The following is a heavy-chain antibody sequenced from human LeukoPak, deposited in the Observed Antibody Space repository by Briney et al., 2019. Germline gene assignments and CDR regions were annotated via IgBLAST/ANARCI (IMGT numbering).Heavy chain of an antibody. CDR1: GFTLNNYW. Sequence: GGSLRLSCTASGFTLNNYWMTWVRQAPGKGLEWVAIIKGDGSEKYYVDSVKGRFTISRDNAKNSLFLQMNSLRADDTAVYFCARDWTDSVLVPAVLDHWGQGTLVTVSS. CDR2: IKGDGSEK. CDR3: ARDWTDSVLVPAVLDH. D-gene: IGHD2-2*01. V-gene: IGHV3-7*01. J-gene: IGHJ4*02.